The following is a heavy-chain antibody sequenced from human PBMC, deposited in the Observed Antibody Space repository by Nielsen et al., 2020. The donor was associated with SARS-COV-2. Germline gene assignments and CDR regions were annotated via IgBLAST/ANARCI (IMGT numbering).Heavy chain of an antibody. V-gene: IGHV1-3*04. CDR2: INSDSGNT. Sequence: SVKVSCKASGYTFTAYAIHWVRQDPGQRLEWMGWINSDSGNTKYSQKFRGRVTITRDTSASTAYMGLSGLSSEDTAVYYCARSRGCSATSCFFDYWGQGALVTVSS. CDR3: ARSRGCSATSCFFDY. J-gene: IGHJ4*02. D-gene: IGHD2-2*01. CDR1: GYTFTAYA.